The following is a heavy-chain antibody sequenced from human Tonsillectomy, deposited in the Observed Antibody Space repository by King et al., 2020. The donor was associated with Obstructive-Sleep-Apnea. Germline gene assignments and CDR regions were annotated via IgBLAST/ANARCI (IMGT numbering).Heavy chain of an antibody. CDR1: GYSFTSYW. V-gene: IGHV5-51*01. CDR3: ARQQSYYYGMDV. J-gene: IGHJ6*02. Sequence: VQLVESGTEVKKPGESLTISCKDSGYSFTSYWIGWVRQMPGKGLEWMGIIFPADSDTRYNPSFQGRVTISADKSISTAYLQWGSLKASDTAMYYCARQQSYYYGMDVWGQGTTVTVSS. D-gene: IGHD6-19*01. CDR2: IFPADSDT.